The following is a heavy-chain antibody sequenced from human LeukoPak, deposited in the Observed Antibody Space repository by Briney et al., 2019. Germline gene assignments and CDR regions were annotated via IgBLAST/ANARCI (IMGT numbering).Heavy chain of an antibody. J-gene: IGHJ5*02. Sequence: ASVKVSCKASGYTFTSCDINWVRQATGQGLEWMGWMNPNSGNTGYAQKFQGRVTMTRNTSISTAYMELSSLRSEDTAVYYCARVYSYYDFWSGSNWFDPWGQGTLVTVSS. V-gene: IGHV1-8*01. D-gene: IGHD3-3*01. CDR1: GYTFTSCD. CDR3: ARVYSYYDFWSGSNWFDP. CDR2: MNPNSGNT.